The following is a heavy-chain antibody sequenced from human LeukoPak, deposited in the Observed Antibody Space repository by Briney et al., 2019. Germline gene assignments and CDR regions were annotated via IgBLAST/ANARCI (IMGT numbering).Heavy chain of an antibody. CDR2: ISYEGRTI. CDR1: GFTFSSYS. J-gene: IGHJ4*02. CDR3: VNEAVPRICDWYDY. V-gene: IGHV3-30*18. D-gene: IGHD6-19*01. Sequence: GGSLRLSCTASGFTFSSYSMHWVRQAPGKGLEWVAVISYEGRTIYYADSATGRFTISRDNSKNTLYLQMNSLRPEDTAVYYCVNEAVPRICDWYDYWGQGTLVTVSP.